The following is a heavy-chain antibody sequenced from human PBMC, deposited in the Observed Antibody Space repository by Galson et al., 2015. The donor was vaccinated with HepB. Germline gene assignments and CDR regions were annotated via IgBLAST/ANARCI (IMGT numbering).Heavy chain of an antibody. J-gene: IGHJ3*02. D-gene: IGHD5-24*01. CDR2: INSDGSST. Sequence: SLRLSCAASGFTFSSYWMHWVRQAPGKGLVWVSRINSDGSSTSYADSVKGRFTISRDNAKNTLYLQMSSLRAEDTAVYYCARVPTRWLQFSTDAFDIWGQGTMVTVSS. CDR1: GFTFSSYW. V-gene: IGHV3-74*01. CDR3: ARVPTRWLQFSTDAFDI.